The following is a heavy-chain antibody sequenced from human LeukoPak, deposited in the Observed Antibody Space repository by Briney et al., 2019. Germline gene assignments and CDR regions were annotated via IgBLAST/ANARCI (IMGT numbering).Heavy chain of an antibody. CDR2: ISSSSSFI. Sequence: GSLRLSCAASGFTFSRYSMNWVRQAPGKGLEWVSSISSSSSFIYYADSVKGRFTISRDNAKNSLYLQMNSLRAEDTAVYYCARDPPLGSCSTISCPHLDYWGQGTLVTVSS. V-gene: IGHV3-21*01. D-gene: IGHD2-2*01. J-gene: IGHJ4*02. CDR3: ARDPPLGSCSTISCPHLDY. CDR1: GFTFSRYS.